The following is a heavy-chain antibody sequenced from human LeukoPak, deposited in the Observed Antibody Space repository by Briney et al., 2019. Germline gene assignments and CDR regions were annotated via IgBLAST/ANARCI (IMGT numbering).Heavy chain of an antibody. J-gene: IGHJ3*02. V-gene: IGHV3-11*01. CDR1: GFTFSDYY. D-gene: IGHD1-14*01. Sequence: GGSLRLSCAASGFTFSDYYMSWIRQAPGKGLEWVSYISSGSTIYYADSVKGRFTISRDNAKNSLYLQMNRLRAEDTAVYYCYAPEAFDIWGQGTMVTVSS. CDR2: ISSGSTI. CDR3: YAPEAFDI.